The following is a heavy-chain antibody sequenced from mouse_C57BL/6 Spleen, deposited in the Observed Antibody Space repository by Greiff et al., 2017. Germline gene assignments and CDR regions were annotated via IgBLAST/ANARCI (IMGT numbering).Heavy chain of an antibody. CDR2: INPNYGTT. CDR1: GYSFTDYY. V-gene: IGHV1-39*01. J-gene: IGHJ4*01. Sequence: EVQLQQSGPELVKPSASVKISCKASGYSFTDYYMNWVKQSNGKSLEWIGVINPNYGTTSYNQKFKGKATLTVDQSSSTAYMQLSSLTSEDSAIYYCARNYVGGYYAMDYWGQGTSVTVSS. CDR3: ARNYVGGYYAMDY. D-gene: IGHD1-1*01.